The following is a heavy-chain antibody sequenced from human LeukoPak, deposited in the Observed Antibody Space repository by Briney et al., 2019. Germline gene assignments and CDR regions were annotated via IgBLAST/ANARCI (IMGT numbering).Heavy chain of an antibody. D-gene: IGHD5-24*01. CDR2: IRDDGGNN. Sequence: PGGSLRLSCAASGFTFSSYGLHWFGQAAARGGEGVAFIRDDGGNNYYAHSVEGRPTISRDNSKNTLFLRVTRLRVEDTSVYYCAKDREKPSQFDYWGQRALVTVSS. CDR3: AKDREKPSQFDY. CDR1: GFTFSSYG. V-gene: IGHV3-30*02. J-gene: IGHJ4*02.